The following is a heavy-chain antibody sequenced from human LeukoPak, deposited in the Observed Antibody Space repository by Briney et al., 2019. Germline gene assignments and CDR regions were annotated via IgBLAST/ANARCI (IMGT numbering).Heavy chain of an antibody. D-gene: IGHD1-7*01. CDR2: ICTAGDK. CDR3: ARVSEPQSSNWNYDY. Sequence: GSLRLSCAASGFTFSSYDMHGVRQAPGKGREWVSGICTAGDKYYPGSVKRPFTISRENAKNSLYLQMNSLRAGDTAVYYCARVSEPQSSNWNYDYWGQGTLVTVSS. V-gene: IGHV3-13*01. CDR1: GFTFSSYD. J-gene: IGHJ4*02.